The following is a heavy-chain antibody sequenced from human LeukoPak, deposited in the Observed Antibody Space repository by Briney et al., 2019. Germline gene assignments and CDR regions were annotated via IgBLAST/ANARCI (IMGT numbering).Heavy chain of an antibody. Sequence: SVKVSCKTSGGTFSTYAITWVRQTPGQGLEWMGGIIPMFGTANYAQKFQDRVTITADKTTSTAYMELSSLRSEDTAVYYCARVVGLTGYSSTWYSGYYYYMDVWGKGTTVTVSS. V-gene: IGHV1-69*06. CDR2: IIPMFGTA. J-gene: IGHJ6*03. D-gene: IGHD6-13*01. CDR3: ARVVGLTGYSSTWYSGYYYYMDV. CDR1: GGTFSTYA.